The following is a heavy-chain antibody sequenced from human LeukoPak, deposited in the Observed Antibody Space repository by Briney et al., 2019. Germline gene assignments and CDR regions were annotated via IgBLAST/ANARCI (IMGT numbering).Heavy chain of an antibody. CDR1: GFTFSSYA. J-gene: IGHJ4*02. Sequence: GRSLRLSCAASGFTFSSYAMHWVRQAPGKGLEWVAVISYDGANTYYADSVKGRFTISRDNSKNTLFLQMNSLRAEDTAVYYCARRYCSGGSCYDDYWGQGTLVTVSS. CDR2: ISYDGANT. D-gene: IGHD2-15*01. V-gene: IGHV3-30-3*01. CDR3: ARRYCSGGSCYDDY.